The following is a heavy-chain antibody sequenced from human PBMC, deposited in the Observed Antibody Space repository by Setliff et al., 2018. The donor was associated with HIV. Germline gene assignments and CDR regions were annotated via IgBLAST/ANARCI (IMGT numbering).Heavy chain of an antibody. CDR3: SSDAVSGYDWKWFDS. D-gene: IGHD5-12*01. J-gene: IGHJ5*01. CDR1: GTNVLPYY. V-gene: IGHV1-46*01. Sequence: ASVKVSCKTSGTNVLPYYMHWVRQAPGQGLEWMGVINTRGGSTSYAQKFQGRVTMTSYTSTYTVYMELSGLTSDDPAVYYCSSDAVSGYDWKWFDSWGQGTLVTV. CDR2: INTRGGST.